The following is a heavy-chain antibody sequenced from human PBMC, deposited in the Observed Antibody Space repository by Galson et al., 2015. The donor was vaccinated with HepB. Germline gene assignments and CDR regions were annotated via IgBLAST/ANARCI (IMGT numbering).Heavy chain of an antibody. CDR3: AKDEGSSSWYLPFDY. CDR2: ISGSGGST. D-gene: IGHD6-13*01. CDR1: GFTFSSYA. Sequence: SLRLSCAASGFTFSSYAMSWVRQAPGKGLEWVSAISGSGGSTYYADSVKGRFTISRDNSKNTLYLQMNSLRAEDTAVYYCAKDEGSSSWYLPFDYWGQGTLVTVSS. J-gene: IGHJ4*02. V-gene: IGHV3-23*01.